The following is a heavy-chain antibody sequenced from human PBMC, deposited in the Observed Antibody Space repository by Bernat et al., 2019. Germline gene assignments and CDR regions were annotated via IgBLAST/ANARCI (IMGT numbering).Heavy chain of an antibody. J-gene: IGHJ5*02. CDR3: AGARKKGARVWLDWFDP. Sequence: QVQLQQWGAGLLKPSETLSLTCAVYGGSFSGYYWSWIRQPPGKGLEWIGEINHSGSTNYNPSLKSRVTISVDTSKNQFSLKLSSVTAADTAVYYCAGARKKGARVWLDWFDPWGQGTLVTVSS. CDR2: INHSGST. V-gene: IGHV4-34*01. D-gene: IGHD1-14*01. CDR1: GGSFSGYY.